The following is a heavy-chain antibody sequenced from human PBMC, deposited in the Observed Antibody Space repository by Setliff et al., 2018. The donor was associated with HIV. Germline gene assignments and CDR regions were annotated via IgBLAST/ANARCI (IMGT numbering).Heavy chain of an antibody. CDR3: ASLAG. CDR2: IKQDGTEK. CDR1: GFTFSNYW. Sequence: GGSLRLSCVASGFTFSNYWMSWVRQAPGKGLEWVANIKQDGTEKYYVDSVKGRFTISRDNAKNSLFLQMNSLRVDDTALYYCASLAGWGQGTLVTVSS. V-gene: IGHV3-7*03. J-gene: IGHJ4*02.